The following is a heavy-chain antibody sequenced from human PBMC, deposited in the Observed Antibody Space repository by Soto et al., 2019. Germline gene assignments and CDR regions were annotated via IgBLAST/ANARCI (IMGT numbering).Heavy chain of an antibody. D-gene: IGHD3-10*01. J-gene: IGHJ4*02. CDR3: ARGLIGSGSYYNDY. CDR1: GGSFSVYY. Sequence: SDTLSLTCAVYGGSFSVYYWSWIRQPPGKGLEWIGEINHSGSTNYNPSLKSRVTISVDTSKNQFSLKLSSVTAADTAVYYCARGLIGSGSYYNDYWGQGTLVTVSS. V-gene: IGHV4-34*01. CDR2: INHSGST.